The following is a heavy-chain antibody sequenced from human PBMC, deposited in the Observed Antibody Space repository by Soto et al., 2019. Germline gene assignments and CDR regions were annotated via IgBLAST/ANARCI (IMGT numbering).Heavy chain of an antibody. D-gene: IGHD6-19*01. V-gene: IGHV4-4*02. CDR2: IYHSGST. J-gene: IGHJ6*02. CDR3: ARASSGGYYYYYYGMDV. Sequence: LSLTCAVSGGSISSSNWWSWVRQPPGKGLEWIGEIYHSGSTNYNPSLKSRVTISVDKSKNQFSLKLSSVTAADTAVYYCARASSGGYYYYYYGMDVWGQGTTVTVSS. CDR1: GGSISSSNW.